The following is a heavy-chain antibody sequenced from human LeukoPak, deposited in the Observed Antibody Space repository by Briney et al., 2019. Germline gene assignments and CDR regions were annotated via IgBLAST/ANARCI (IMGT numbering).Heavy chain of an antibody. CDR2: IYYSGST. Sequence: SETLSLTCTVSGGSISSSSYYWGWIRQPPGKGLEWIGSIYYSGSTYYNPSLKSRVTISVDTSKNQFSLKLSSVTAADTAVYYCAAIAARPGSVRRQNPFDYWGQGTLVTVSS. CDR3: AAIAARPGSVRRQNPFDY. V-gene: IGHV4-39*01. J-gene: IGHJ4*02. D-gene: IGHD6-6*01. CDR1: GGSISSSSYY.